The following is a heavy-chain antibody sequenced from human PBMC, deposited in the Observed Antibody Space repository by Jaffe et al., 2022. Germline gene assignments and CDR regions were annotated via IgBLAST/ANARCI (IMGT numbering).Heavy chain of an antibody. CDR2: INSAGTNT. J-gene: IGHJ4*02. CDR3: AKAFQLQVRVYDS. D-gene: IGHD1-7*01. Sequence: EVQLLESGGGLVQPGGSLRLSCAASGFTFSSYAMSWVRQAPGKGLEWVSAINSAGTNTYYADSVKGRFTISRDNSINTLFLQMNSLTAEDTARYYCAKAFQLQVRVYDSWGQGTLVTVSS. CDR1: GFTFSSYA. V-gene: IGHV3-23*01.